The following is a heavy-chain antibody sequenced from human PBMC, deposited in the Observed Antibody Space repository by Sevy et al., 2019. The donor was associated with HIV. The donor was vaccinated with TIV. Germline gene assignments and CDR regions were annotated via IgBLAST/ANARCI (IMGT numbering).Heavy chain of an antibody. D-gene: IGHD6-13*01. V-gene: IGHV3-73*01. CDR2: IRSKANIYVT. J-gene: IGHJ4*02. CDR3: TGDISSSYYFDY. CDR1: GFTFSGSA. Sequence: GGSLRLSCAASGFTFSGSAMHWVRQASGKGLEWVGRIRSKANIYVTAYAASVKGRFTISRDDSKNTSYLQMNSLKTEDTAMYYCTGDISSSYYFDYWGQGTLVTVSS.